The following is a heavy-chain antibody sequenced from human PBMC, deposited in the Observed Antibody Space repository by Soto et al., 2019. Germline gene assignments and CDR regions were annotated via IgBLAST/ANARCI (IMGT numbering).Heavy chain of an antibody. V-gene: IGHV3-7*01. CDR1: GFTFSSYW. Sequence: PGGSLRLSCAASGFTFSSYWMSWVRQAPGKGLEWVANIKQDGSEKYYVDSVKGRFTFSRDNAKNSLYLQMNSLRAEDTAVYYCARRLKLWANYYYGMDVWGQGTTVTVSS. J-gene: IGHJ6*02. D-gene: IGHD5-18*01. CDR3: ARRLKLWANYYYGMDV. CDR2: IKQDGSEK.